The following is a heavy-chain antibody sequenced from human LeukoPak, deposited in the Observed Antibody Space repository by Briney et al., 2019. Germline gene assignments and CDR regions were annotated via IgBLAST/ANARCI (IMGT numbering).Heavy chain of an antibody. CDR1: GFTFDDYA. V-gene: IGHV3-21*01. J-gene: IGHJ3*02. CDR2: ISSSSSYI. Sequence: GGSLRLSCAASGFTFDDYAMHWVRQAPGKGLEWVSSISSSSSYIYYADSVKGRFTISRDNAKNSLYLQMNSLRAEDTAVYYCARETVVPAAMYAFDIWGQGTMVTVSS. D-gene: IGHD2-2*01. CDR3: ARETVVPAAMYAFDI.